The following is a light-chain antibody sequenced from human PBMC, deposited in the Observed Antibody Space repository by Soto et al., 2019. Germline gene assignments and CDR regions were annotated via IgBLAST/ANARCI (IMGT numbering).Light chain of an antibody. CDR2: GAS. CDR3: HQRAGWPPT. J-gene: IGKJ4*01. V-gene: IGKV3-15*01. Sequence: EIVMTQSPATLSVSPGERATLSCRASQSVSSDLAWYHQKPGQAPRLLIYGASTRATGIPARFSGSGSGTEFTLTINSLQSEDFAVYFCHQRAGWPPTFGGGTKV. CDR1: QSVSSD.